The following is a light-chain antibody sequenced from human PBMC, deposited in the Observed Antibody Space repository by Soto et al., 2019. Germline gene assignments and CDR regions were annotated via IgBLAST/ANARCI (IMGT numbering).Light chain of an antibody. J-gene: IGKJ1*01. CDR1: QSISRY. CDR3: QQSYTDPPT. V-gene: IGKV1-39*01. Sequence: DSQMTQSPSSLSASVGDRVTITCRASQSISRYLNWYQQKPGKAPKLLIYDASNLHCGVQSSFSGSGFGTDCTINISSLQSEDFANYYYQQSYTDPPTFGQGNKVEIK. CDR2: DAS.